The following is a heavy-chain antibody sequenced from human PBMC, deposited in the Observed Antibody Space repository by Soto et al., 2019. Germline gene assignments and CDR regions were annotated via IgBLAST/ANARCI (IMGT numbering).Heavy chain of an antibody. V-gene: IGHV5-51*01. CDR2: MYPDDSDI. J-gene: IGHJ3*02. CDR1: GYSFSFYW. D-gene: IGHD3-22*01. Sequence: PGESLKISCKASGYSFSFYWIGWVRQMPGKGLEWMAIMYPDDSDIRYSPSFEAHVTISADKSTSTAFLQWSSLKASDTAMYYCASHNKYYDSSGSYAFDIWGQGTMVTVSS. CDR3: ASHNKYYDSSGSYAFDI.